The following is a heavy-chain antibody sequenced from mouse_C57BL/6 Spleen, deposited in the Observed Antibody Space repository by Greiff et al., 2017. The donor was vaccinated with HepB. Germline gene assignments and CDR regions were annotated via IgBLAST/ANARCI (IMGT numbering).Heavy chain of an antibody. V-gene: IGHV1-80*01. Sequence: QVQLKESGAELVKPGASVKISCKASGYAFSSYWMNWVKQRPGKGLEWIGQIYPGDGDTNYNGKFKGKATLTADKSSSTAYMQLSSLTSEDSAVYFCAHTVVASHWYFDVWGTGTTVTVSS. CDR1: GYAFSSYW. J-gene: IGHJ1*03. CDR2: IYPGDGDT. CDR3: AHTVVASHWYFDV. D-gene: IGHD1-1*01.